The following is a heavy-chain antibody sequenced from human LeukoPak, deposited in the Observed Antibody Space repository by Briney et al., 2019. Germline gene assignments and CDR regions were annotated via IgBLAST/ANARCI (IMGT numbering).Heavy chain of an antibody. CDR2: INWNSGTI. D-gene: IGHD4-11*01. V-gene: IGHV3-9*01. CDR1: GFTFDDYA. J-gene: IGHJ4*02. CDR3: ARERYGNYN. Sequence: GGSLRLSCAASGFTFDDYAMYWVRQAPGKGLEWVSGINWNSGTIGYADSVKGRFTISRDNAKNSLFLQMNSLRAEDTAVYYCARERYGNYNWGQGTLVTVSS.